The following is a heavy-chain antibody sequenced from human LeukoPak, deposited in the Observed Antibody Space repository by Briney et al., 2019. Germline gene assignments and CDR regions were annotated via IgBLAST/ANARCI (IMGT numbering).Heavy chain of an antibody. J-gene: IGHJ6*03. CDR2: IYTSGST. V-gene: IGHV4-61*01. CDR3: ARRGDCSSTSCYLSNYMDV. Sequence: SETLSLTCTVFGGSLNSGSYYWSWIRQPPGKGLEWIGYIYTSGSTNYNPSLKSRVTISVDTSKNQFSLKLSSVTAADTAVYYCARRGDCSSTSCYLSNYMDVWGKGTTVTVSS. CDR1: GGSLNSGSYY. D-gene: IGHD2-2*03.